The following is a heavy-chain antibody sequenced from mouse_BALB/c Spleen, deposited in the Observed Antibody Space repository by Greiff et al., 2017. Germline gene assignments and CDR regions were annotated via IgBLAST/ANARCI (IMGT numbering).Heavy chain of an antibody. CDR3: ARGSYGNYLYYAMDY. D-gene: IGHD2-1*01. V-gene: IGHV7-3*02. Sequence: EVMLVESGGGLVQPGGSLRLSCATSGFTFTDYYMSWVRQPPGKALEWLGFIRNKANGYTTEYSASVKGRFTISRDNSQSILYLQMNTLRAEDSATYYCARGSYGNYLYYAMDYWGQGTSVTVSS. CDR1: GFTFTDYY. J-gene: IGHJ4*01. CDR2: IRNKANGYTT.